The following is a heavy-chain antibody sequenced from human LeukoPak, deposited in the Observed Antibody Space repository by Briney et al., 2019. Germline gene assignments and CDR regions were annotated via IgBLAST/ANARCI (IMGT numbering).Heavy chain of an antibody. Sequence: GGSLRLSCAASGFTFSSYWMSWVRQAPGKGLEWVANIRQDGSEKYYADSVKGRFTISRDNSKNTLYLQMNSLRAEDTAVYYCAKDRDTMIVVATYAFDIWGQGTMVTVSS. CDR1: GFTFSSYW. CDR2: IRQDGSEK. CDR3: AKDRDTMIVVATYAFDI. J-gene: IGHJ3*02. V-gene: IGHV3-7*01. D-gene: IGHD3-22*01.